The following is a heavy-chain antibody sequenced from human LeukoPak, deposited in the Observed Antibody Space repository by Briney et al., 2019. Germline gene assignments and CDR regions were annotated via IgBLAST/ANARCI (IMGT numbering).Heavy chain of an antibody. CDR3: ARADRYCSSTSCYTGFDY. D-gene: IGHD2-2*02. CDR1: GGSISSYY. CDR2: IYYSGST. V-gene: IGHV4-59*01. J-gene: IGHJ4*02. Sequence: SETLSLTCTVSGGSISSYYWSWLRQSPGKGLEWIGYIYYSGSTNYNPSLKSRVTISVDTSKNQFSLKLSSVTAADTAVYYCARADRYCSSTSCYTGFDYGGQGTLVTVS.